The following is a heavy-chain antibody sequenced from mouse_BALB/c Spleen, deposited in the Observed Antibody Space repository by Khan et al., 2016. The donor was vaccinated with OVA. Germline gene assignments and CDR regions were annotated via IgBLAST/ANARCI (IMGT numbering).Heavy chain of an antibody. CDR1: GYSITSDYA. J-gene: IGHJ4*01. V-gene: IGHV3-2*02. CDR2: ISYSGST. CDR3: ASELGRYYALDY. D-gene: IGHD4-1*01. Sequence: EVQLQESGPGLVKPSQSLSLTCTVTGYSITSDYAWNWIRQFPGNKLEWMGYISYSGSTNYNPSLKSRISITRDTSKDQFFLPLKSVTSEDTATYYCASELGRYYALDYWGQGTSVTVSS.